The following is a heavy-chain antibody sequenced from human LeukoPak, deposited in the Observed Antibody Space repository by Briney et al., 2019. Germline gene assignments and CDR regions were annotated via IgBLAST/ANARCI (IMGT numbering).Heavy chain of an antibody. Sequence: PSETLSLTCAVYGGSFSGYYWSWIRQPPGKGLEWIGEINHSGSTNYNPSLKSRVTISVDTSKNQFSLKLSSVTAADTAVYYCARRQGPGHYVWGSYRSPSDAFDIWGQGTMVTVSS. V-gene: IGHV4-34*01. D-gene: IGHD3-16*02. J-gene: IGHJ3*02. CDR2: INHSGST. CDR1: GGSFSGYY. CDR3: ARRQGPGHYVWGSYRSPSDAFDI.